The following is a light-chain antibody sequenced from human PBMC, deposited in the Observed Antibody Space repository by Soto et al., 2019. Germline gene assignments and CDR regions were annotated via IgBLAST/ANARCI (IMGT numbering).Light chain of an antibody. CDR1: SSNIPYQF. CDR3: ASWDRDLDGLV. CDR2: DNS. V-gene: IGLV1-51*01. Sequence: QSVLAQSPSVSAAPGQRVTISCSGSSSNIPYQFVSWYKQFPGMAPTLLIYDNSRRPSGVPDRFSATKSGPSATLDIAGLQTADEAVYYCASWDRDLDGLVFGPGTKLTVL. J-gene: IGLJ1*01.